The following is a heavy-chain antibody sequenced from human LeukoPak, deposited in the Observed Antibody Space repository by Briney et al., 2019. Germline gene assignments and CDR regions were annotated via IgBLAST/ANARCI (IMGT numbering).Heavy chain of an antibody. J-gene: IGHJ3*02. CDR1: GFSLSTRGGG. CDR2: IYWNDDK. CDR3: AHRDDGPEYYYDSSGYRYAFDI. Sequence: SGPTLLKPTQTLTLTCTFSGFSLSTRGGGVGWIRQPPGKALEWLALIYWNDDKRYSPSLKSRLTITKDTSKNQVVLTMTNMDPVDTATYYCAHRDDGPEYYYDSSGYRYAFDIWGQGTMVTVSS. D-gene: IGHD3-22*01. V-gene: IGHV2-5*01.